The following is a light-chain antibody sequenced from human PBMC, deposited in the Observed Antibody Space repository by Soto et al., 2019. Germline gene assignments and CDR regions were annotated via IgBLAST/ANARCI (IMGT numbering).Light chain of an antibody. V-gene: IGKV3-11*01. Sequence: EIVLTQSPATLSLSPGERATLSCRASQNIQNYLAWYQLKPGQAPRLLIYDVSNRAPGIPPTFSGSGSGTVFTPTISSLVPDDFTVYYCQQRSYWPLTFGGGTKVEIK. CDR2: DVS. CDR3: QQRSYWPLT. J-gene: IGKJ4*01. CDR1: QNIQNY.